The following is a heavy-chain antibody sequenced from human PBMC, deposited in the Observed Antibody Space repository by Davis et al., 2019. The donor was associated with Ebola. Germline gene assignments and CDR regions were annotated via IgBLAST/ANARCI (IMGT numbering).Heavy chain of an antibody. CDR2: INHSGST. V-gene: IGHV4-34*01. Sequence: PGGSLRLSCAVYGGSFSGYYWSWIRQPPGKGLEWIGEINHSGSTNYNPSLKSRVTISVDTSKNQFSLKLSSVTAADTAVYYCARNGIAAAGPDAFDIWGQGTMVTVSS. D-gene: IGHD6-13*01. CDR3: ARNGIAAAGPDAFDI. J-gene: IGHJ3*02. CDR1: GGSFSGYY.